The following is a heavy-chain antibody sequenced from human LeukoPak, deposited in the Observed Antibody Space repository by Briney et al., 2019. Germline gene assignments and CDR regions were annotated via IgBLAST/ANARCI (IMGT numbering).Heavy chain of an antibody. CDR3: AKICGAVFYGDDEIDAFDI. V-gene: IGHV3-30*02. J-gene: IGHJ3*02. D-gene: IGHD4-17*01. CDR1: GFTFSSYG. Sequence: PGGSLRLSCAASGFTFSSYGMHWVRQAPGKGLEWVAFIRYDGSNKYYADSVKGRFTISRDNSKNTLYLQMNSLRAEDTAVYYCAKICGAVFYGDDEIDAFDIWGQGTMVTVSS. CDR2: IRYDGSNK.